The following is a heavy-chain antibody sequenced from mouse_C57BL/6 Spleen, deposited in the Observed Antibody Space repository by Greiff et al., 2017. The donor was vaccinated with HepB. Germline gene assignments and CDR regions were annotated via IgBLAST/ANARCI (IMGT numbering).Heavy chain of an antibody. D-gene: IGHD2-3*01. Sequence: VQLQQSGPELVKPGASVKIPCKASGYTFTDYNMDWVKQSHGKSLEWIGDINPNNGGTIDNQKFKGKATLTVDKSSSTAYMELRSLTAEDTAVYYCSRDGYFAMDYGGQGTSVTVSS. V-gene: IGHV1-18*01. CDR1: GYTFTDYN. CDR3: SRDGYFAMDY. CDR2: INPNNGGT. J-gene: IGHJ4*01.